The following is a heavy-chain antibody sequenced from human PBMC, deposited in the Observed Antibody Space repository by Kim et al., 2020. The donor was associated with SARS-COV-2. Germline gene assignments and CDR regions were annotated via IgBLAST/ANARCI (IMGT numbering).Heavy chain of an antibody. Sequence: SETLSLTCTVSGGSFSSYYWSWIRQPPGKGLEWIGYIYHTGSTLYNPSLKSRVTLSVDTSKNQFSLALSSVTAADTAIYYCATYPSTGGYFAYWGQGTLVTDSS. CDR1: GGSFSSYY. J-gene: IGHJ4*02. D-gene: IGHD5-18*01. CDR3: ATYPSTGGYFAY. V-gene: IGHV4-59*01. CDR2: IYHTGST.